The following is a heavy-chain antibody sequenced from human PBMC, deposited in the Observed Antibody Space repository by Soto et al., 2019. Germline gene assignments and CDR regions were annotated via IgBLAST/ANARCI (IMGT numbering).Heavy chain of an antibody. J-gene: IGHJ4*02. Sequence: EVQLLESGGGLVQPGGSLRLSCAASGFTFSSYAMSWVRQAPGKGLEWVSAISGSGGSTYYADAVKGRFTISRDNPKIPLYLQMNSLRAEDTAVYYCAKDVYDYIWGSYLTYYFDYWGQGTLVTVSS. V-gene: IGHV3-23*01. CDR3: AKDVYDYIWGSYLTYYFDY. CDR2: ISGSGGST. D-gene: IGHD3-16*02. CDR1: GFTFSSYA.